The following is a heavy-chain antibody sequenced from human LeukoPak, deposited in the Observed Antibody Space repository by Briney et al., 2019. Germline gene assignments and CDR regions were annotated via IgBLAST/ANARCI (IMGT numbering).Heavy chain of an antibody. J-gene: IGHJ6*02. CDR1: GFTSSSYW. CDR3: ARGQLVLPYYYGMDV. V-gene: IGHV3-7*01. D-gene: IGHD6-6*01. CDR2: IKQDGSEK. Sequence: GGSLRLSCAASGFTSSSYWMSWVRQAPGKGLEWVANIKQDGSEKYYVDSVKGRFTISRDNAKNSLYLQMNSLRAEDTAVYYCARGQLVLPYYYGMDVWGQGTTVTVSS.